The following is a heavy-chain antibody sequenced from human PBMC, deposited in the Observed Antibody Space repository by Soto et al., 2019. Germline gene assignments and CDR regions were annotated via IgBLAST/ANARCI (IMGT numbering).Heavy chain of an antibody. V-gene: IGHV4-39*07. D-gene: IGHD3-22*01. CDR3: AREDYYDSSGYYGY. Sequence: PSETLSLTCTVSGGSISNTSYYWGWVRQPPGKGLEWIGHIYYGGTSYSNPSLKGRVSLSVDTSKNQFFLKLNSLRAEDTAVYYCAREDYYDSSGYYGYWGQGTLVTVSS. CDR1: GGSISNTSYY. J-gene: IGHJ4*02. CDR2: IYYGGTS.